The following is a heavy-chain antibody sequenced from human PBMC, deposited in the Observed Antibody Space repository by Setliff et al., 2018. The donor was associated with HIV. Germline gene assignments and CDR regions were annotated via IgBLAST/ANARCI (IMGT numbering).Heavy chain of an antibody. J-gene: IGHJ4*02. CDR3: VRDFDWPQAC. V-gene: IGHV3-11*04. D-gene: IGHD3-9*01. CDR1: LFTFSDYY. CDR2: ISSSGSSI. Sequence: GGSLRLSCAASLFTFSDYYMSWIRQAPGKGLEWVSYISSSGSSIYHADSVKGRFTISRDNTRSTLYLQMNRLRVEDTAVYYCVRDFDWPQACWGQGTLVTVSS.